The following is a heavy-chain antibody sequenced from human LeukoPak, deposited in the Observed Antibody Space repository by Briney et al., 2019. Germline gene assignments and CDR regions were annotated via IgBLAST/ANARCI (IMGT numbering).Heavy chain of an antibody. J-gene: IGHJ4*02. CDR2: ISGSGGTT. Sequence: GGSLRLSCAASGFTFSSYAMSWVRQAPGKGLEWVSVISGSGGTTYSADSVRGRFTISRDNSKNTLYLQMNSLRAEDTAAYYCARERGNNGGNTNGYFDYCGQGTLVTVSS. D-gene: IGHD4-23*01. V-gene: IGHV3-23*01. CDR1: GFTFSSYA. CDR3: ARERGNNGGNTNGYFDY.